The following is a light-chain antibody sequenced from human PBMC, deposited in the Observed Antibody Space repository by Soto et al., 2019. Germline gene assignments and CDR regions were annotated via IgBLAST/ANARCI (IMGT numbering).Light chain of an antibody. CDR3: HQYNQWPLWT. J-gene: IGKJ1*01. Sequence: EVVMTQSPVTLSVSPGESATLSCRASQGVRNNLAWYQQRPGQAPRLLIYGASTRAAGIPARFSGSGSETEFTLTIRSLQSEDFAVYYCHQYNQWPLWTFGQGTKVEI. CDR2: GAS. V-gene: IGKV3-15*01. CDR1: QGVRNN.